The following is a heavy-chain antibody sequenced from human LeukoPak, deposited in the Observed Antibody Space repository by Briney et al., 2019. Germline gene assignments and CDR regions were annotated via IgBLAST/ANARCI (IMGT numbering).Heavy chain of an antibody. CDR1: GGSISIRNT. V-gene: IGHV4-4*02. CDR3: ARCVPTTVTYCDY. Sequence: PWGTESLTCALSGGSISIRNTWCSVRQPPGKGLERIGDICHSGSTNYNPSLKRRLPISVDKSENPFSVKLRSVSAAGTAVYYCARCVPTTVTYCDYWGQGTLDSVSS. D-gene: IGHD4-17*01. J-gene: IGHJ4*02. CDR2: ICHSGST.